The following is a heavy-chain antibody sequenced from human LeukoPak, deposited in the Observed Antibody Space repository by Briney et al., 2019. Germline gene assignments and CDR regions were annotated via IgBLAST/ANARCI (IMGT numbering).Heavy chain of an antibody. J-gene: IGHJ6*03. D-gene: IGHD3-9*01. V-gene: IGHV4-61*02. Sequence: SETLSLTCTVSGGSISSSSYYWGWIRQPAGKGLERIGRIYTSGSTNYNPSLKSRVTISVYTSKNPFSLKLSSVTAADTAVYYCARVVPYYDILTGYSQAPYYMDVWGKGTTVTISS. CDR2: IYTSGST. CDR1: GGSISSSSYY. CDR3: ARVVPYYDILTGYSQAPYYMDV.